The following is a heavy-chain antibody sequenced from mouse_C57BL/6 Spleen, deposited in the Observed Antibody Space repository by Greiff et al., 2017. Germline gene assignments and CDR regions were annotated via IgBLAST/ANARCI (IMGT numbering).Heavy chain of an antibody. CDR3: ARHGEFRGYFDV. CDR1: GFTFSSYG. V-gene: IGHV5-6*01. J-gene: IGHJ1*03. Sequence: DVQLVESGGDLVKPGGSLKLSCAASGFTFSSYGMSWVRQTPDKRLEWVATISSGGSYTYYPDSVKGRFTISRDNAKNTLYLQMSSLKSEDTAMYYCARHGEFRGYFDVWGTGTTVTVSS. CDR2: ISSGGSYT.